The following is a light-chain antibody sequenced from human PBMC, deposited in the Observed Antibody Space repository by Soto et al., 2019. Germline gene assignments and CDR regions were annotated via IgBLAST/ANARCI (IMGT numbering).Light chain of an antibody. Sequence: DIQMTQSPSTLSASVGDRVTITCRASQSISSWLAWYQQKPGKAPKHLIYKAFSLESGVPSRFSGSGSGTEFALTISSLQPDDFATYYCQQYNSYGTFGQGTKVEIK. CDR1: QSISSW. CDR3: QQYNSYGT. J-gene: IGKJ1*01. V-gene: IGKV1-5*03. CDR2: KAF.